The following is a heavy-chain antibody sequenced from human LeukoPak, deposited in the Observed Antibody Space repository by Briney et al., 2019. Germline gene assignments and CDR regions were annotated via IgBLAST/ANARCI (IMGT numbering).Heavy chain of an antibody. Sequence: SETLSLTCTVSSDSISSRSYYWGWIRQPPGKGLEWIGYIYYSGSTYYNPSLKSRVTISVDTSKNQFSLKLSSVTAADAAVYYCARDHISLLGGDYDSSGSVEKFDYWGQGTLVTVSS. D-gene: IGHD3-22*01. CDR3: ARDHISLLGGDYDSSGSVEKFDY. CDR2: IYYSGST. V-gene: IGHV4-30-4*08. J-gene: IGHJ4*02. CDR1: SDSISSRSYY.